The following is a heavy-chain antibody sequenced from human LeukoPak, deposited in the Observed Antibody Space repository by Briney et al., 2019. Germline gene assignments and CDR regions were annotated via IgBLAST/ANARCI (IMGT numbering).Heavy chain of an antibody. CDR3: AGPDFWSGYYTGASVDY. CDR2: IYHRGST. CDR1: GYSLSSGYY. V-gene: IGHV4-38-2*01. J-gene: IGHJ4*02. Sequence: KPAETLSLPCAVTGYSLSSGYYWDWLRQPPGKGLECIRSIYHRGSTHLNPSLKSRVNLSVDTPKTQFYLSLIPVLAADTAVYYCAGPDFWSGYYTGASVDYWGQGTLVTVSS. D-gene: IGHD3-3*01.